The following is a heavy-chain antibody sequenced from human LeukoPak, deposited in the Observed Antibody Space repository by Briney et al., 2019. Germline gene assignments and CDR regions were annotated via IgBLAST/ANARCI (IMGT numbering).Heavy chain of an antibody. CDR1: AFTFSNFW. D-gene: IGHD1-26*01. CDR2: IKPDGSEK. Sequence: GGSLRLSCAASAFTFSNFWVGWVRQAPGKGLEWVANIKPDGSEKYYVDSVEGRFTISRDNAKDSLYLQMNSLRAEDTAVYYCVALQVGAPGYWGQGTLVTVSS. V-gene: IGHV3-7*01. CDR3: VALQVGAPGY. J-gene: IGHJ4*02.